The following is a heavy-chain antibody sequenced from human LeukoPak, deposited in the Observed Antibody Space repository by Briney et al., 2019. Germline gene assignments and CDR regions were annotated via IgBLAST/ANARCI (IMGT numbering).Heavy chain of an antibody. CDR1: GFTFSSYA. CDR3: AKAHYYDGSGYYSPLGY. V-gene: IGHV3-23*01. J-gene: IGHJ4*02. CDR2: ISGSGGST. D-gene: IGHD3-22*01. Sequence: GGSLRLSCAASGFTFSSYAMSWVRQAPGKGLEWVSAISGSGGSTYYADSVKGRFTISRDNSKNTLYLQMNSLRAEDTAVYYCAKAHYYDGSGYYSPLGYWGQGTLVTVSS.